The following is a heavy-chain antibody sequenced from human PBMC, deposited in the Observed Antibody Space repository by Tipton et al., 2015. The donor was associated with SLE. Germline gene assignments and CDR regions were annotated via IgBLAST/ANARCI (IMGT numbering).Heavy chain of an antibody. Sequence: TLSLTCTVSGASISTHYWSWIRQPPGKGLEWIGYISYTGNTNFNPSLKSRVTMSVATSKNQFSLRLTSVTAADTAVYYCARDLGAGWGGHWYFDLWGRGTLLTVSS. V-gene: IGHV4-59*11. D-gene: IGHD3-16*01. CDR3: ARDLGAGWGGHWYFDL. CDR1: GASISTHY. CDR2: ISYTGNT. J-gene: IGHJ2*01.